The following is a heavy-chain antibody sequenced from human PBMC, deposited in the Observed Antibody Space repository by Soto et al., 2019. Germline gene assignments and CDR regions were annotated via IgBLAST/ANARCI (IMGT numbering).Heavy chain of an antibody. Sequence: GGSLRLSCAASGFTFSGSAMHWVRQASGKGLKWVGCIRSKANSYATAYAASVKGRFTISRDDSKNTAYLQMNSLKTEDTAVYYCTRHYYDSSGYSRLAFDIWGQGTMVTVSS. CDR3: TRHYYDSSGYSRLAFDI. V-gene: IGHV3-73*01. CDR1: GFTFSGSA. CDR2: IRSKANSYAT. J-gene: IGHJ3*02. D-gene: IGHD3-22*01.